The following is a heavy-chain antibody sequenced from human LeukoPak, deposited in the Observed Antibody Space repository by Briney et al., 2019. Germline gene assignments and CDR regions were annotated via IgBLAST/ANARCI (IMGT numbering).Heavy chain of an antibody. J-gene: IGHJ6*03. CDR1: GGPISSYY. V-gene: IGHV4-59*01. Sequence: SETLSLTCTVSGGPISSYYWSWIRQPPGKGLEWIGYIYYSGSTNYNPSLKSRVTISVDTSKNQFSLRLSSVTAADTAVYYCARGGARGYYYYYMDVWGKGTTVTVFS. CDR3: ARGGARGYYYYYMDV. CDR2: IYYSGST. D-gene: IGHD4/OR15-4a*01.